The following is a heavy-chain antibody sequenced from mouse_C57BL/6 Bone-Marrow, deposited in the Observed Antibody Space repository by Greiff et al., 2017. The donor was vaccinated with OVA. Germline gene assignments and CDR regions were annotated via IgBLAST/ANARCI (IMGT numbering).Heavy chain of an antibody. D-gene: IGHD1-1*01. V-gene: IGHV5-17*01. CDR1: GFTFSDYG. Sequence: EVQRVESGGGLVKPGGSLKLSCAASGFTFSDYGMHWVRQAPEKGLEWVAYISSGSSTIYYADTVKGRFTISRDNAKNTLFLQMTSLRSEDTAMYYCATPHIYYYGSSYGYFDVWGTGTTVTVSS. CDR2: ISSGSSTI. CDR3: ATPHIYYYGSSYGYFDV. J-gene: IGHJ1*03.